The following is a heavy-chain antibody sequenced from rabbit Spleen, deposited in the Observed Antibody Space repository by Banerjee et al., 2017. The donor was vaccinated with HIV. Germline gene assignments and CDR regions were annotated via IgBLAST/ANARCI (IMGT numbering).Heavy chain of an antibody. V-gene: IGHV1S40*01. J-gene: IGHJ4*01. CDR3: ARDVAGYAGYGDDNL. Sequence: QSLEESGGGLVKTGASLTLTCTASGFSFSSRYYMCWVRQAPGKGLEWIACIDAGSSGITYYASWAKGRFTISKTSSTTVTLQMTSLTAADTATYFCARDVAGYAGYGDDNLWGPGTLVTVS. CDR1: GFSFSSRYY. D-gene: IGHD7-1*01. CDR2: IDAGSSGIT.